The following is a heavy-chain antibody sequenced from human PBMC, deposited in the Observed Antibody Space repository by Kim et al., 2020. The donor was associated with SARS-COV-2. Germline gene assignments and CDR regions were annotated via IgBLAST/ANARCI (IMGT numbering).Heavy chain of an antibody. Sequence: ASVKVSCKASGYTFTSYGISWVRQAPGQGLEWMGWISAYNGNTNYAQKLQGRVTMTTDTSTSTAYMELRSLRSDDTAVYYCARGGGVYCGGDCYLPYYFDYWGQGTLVTVSS. J-gene: IGHJ4*02. CDR3: ARGGGVYCGGDCYLPYYFDY. V-gene: IGHV1-18*01. CDR1: GYTFTSYG. D-gene: IGHD2-21*01. CDR2: ISAYNGNT.